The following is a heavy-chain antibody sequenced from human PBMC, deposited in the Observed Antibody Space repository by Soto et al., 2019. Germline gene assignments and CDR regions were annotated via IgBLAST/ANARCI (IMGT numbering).Heavy chain of an antibody. Sequence: SETMSLTCTVSGGSISSGGYYWSWIRQHPGKGLEWIGYIYYSGSTYYDPSLKSRVTISVDTSKNRFSLKLSSVTAADTAVYYCARDVFGDLYYFDYWGQGTLVTVSS. D-gene: IGHD3-10*01. CDR3: ARDVFGDLYYFDY. CDR2: IYYSGST. V-gene: IGHV4-31*03. J-gene: IGHJ4*02. CDR1: GGSISSGGYY.